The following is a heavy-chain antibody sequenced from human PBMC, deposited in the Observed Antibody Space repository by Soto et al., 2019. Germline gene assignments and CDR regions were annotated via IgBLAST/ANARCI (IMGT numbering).Heavy chain of an antibody. CDR3: ARGKWFGELFLDY. D-gene: IGHD3-10*01. J-gene: IGHJ4*02. CDR1: GFTVSSNY. V-gene: IGHV3-53*02. Sequence: EVQLVETGGGLIQPGGSLRLSCAASGFTVSSNYMSWVRQAPGKGLEWVSVIYSGGSTYYADSVKGRFTISRDNSKNTLYLQMNSLRAEDTAVYYCARGKWFGELFLDYWGQGTLVTVSS. CDR2: IYSGGST.